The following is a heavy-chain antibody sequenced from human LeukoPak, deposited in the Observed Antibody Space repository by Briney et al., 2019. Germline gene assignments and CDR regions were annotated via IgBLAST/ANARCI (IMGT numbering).Heavy chain of an antibody. J-gene: IGHJ5*02. CDR2: ISYDGSNK. Sequence: GGSLRLSCAASGFTFSSYGMHWVRQAPGKGLEWVAVISYDGSNKYYADSVKGRFTISRDNSKNTLYLQMNSLRAEDTAVYYCAKENPLYGSGSSPFDPWGQGTLVTVSS. V-gene: IGHV3-30*18. D-gene: IGHD3-10*01. CDR3: AKENPLYGSGSSPFDP. CDR1: GFTFSSYG.